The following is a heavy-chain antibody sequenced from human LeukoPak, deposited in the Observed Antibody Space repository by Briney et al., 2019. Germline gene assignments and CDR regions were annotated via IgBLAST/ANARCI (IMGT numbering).Heavy chain of an antibody. J-gene: IGHJ4*02. V-gene: IGHV1-18*01. D-gene: IGHD3-3*01. CDR3: SRDRGFLEWLSEFDY. CDR2: ISAYNGNT. CDR1: GYTFTSYG. Sequence: ASVKVSCKASGYTFTSYGISWVRQAPGQGLEWMGWISAYNGNTNYAQKLQGRVTMTTDTSTSTAYMELRSLRSDDTAVYYWSRDRGFLEWLSEFDYWGQGTLVTVSS.